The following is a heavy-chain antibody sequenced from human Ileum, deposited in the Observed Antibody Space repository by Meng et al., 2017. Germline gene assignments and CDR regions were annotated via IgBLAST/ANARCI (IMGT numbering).Heavy chain of an antibody. CDR1: GTW. J-gene: IGHJ4*02. D-gene: IGHD3-22*01. V-gene: IGHV4-4*02. Sequence: QGRRQESGPRLVKPSGSLSLTCAGSGTWWSWVRQPPGKGLEWIGEIFQSGRTNYNPSLKSRVTISIDKSKSQISLQLSAVTAADTAVYSCATSNDRDVYYLGYWGQGTLVTVSS. CDR3: ATSNDRDVYYLGY. CDR2: IFQSGRT.